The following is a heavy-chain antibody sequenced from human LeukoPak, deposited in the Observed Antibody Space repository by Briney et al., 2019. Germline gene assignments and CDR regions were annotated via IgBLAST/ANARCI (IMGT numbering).Heavy chain of an antibody. D-gene: IGHD6-19*01. V-gene: IGHV4-34*01. CDR2: INHSGST. J-gene: IGHJ4*02. Sequence: PSETLSLTCAVYGGSFSGYYWSWIRQPPGKGLEWIGEINHSGSTNYNPSLKSRVTISVDTSKNQFSLKLSSVTAADTAVYYCARGAVAGDYWGQGTLVIVSS. CDR3: ARGAVAGDY. CDR1: GGSFSGYY.